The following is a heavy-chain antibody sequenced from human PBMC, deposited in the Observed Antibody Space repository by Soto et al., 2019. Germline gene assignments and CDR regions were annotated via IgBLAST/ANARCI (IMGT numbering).Heavy chain of an antibody. CDR1: GGSISSYY. V-gene: IGHV4-59*08. CDR3: ARHDVLVPDALAPFDY. D-gene: IGHD2-2*01. CDR2: IYYSGST. J-gene: IGHJ4*02. Sequence: SETLSLTCTVSGGSISSYYWSWIRQPPGKGLEWIGYIYYSGSTNYNPSLKSRVTISVDTSKNQFSLKLSSVTAADTAVYYCARHDVLVPDALAPFDYWGQGTLATVSS.